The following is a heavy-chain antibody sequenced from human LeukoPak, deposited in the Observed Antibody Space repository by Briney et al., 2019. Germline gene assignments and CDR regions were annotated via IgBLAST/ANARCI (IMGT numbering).Heavy chain of an antibody. Sequence: GGSLRLSCAASGFTFDDYGMSWVRQAPEKGLELVSGINWNGGSTGYADSVKGRFTISRGNAKNSLYLQMNSLRAEDTALYYCARTAYYDFWSGYEFDPWGQGTLVTVSS. D-gene: IGHD3-3*01. CDR3: ARTAYYDFWSGYEFDP. CDR2: INWNGGST. V-gene: IGHV3-20*04. J-gene: IGHJ5*02. CDR1: GFTFDDYG.